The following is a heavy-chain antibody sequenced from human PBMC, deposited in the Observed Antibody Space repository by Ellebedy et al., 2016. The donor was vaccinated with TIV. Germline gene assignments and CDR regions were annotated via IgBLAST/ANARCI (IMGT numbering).Heavy chain of an antibody. CDR1: GFTFSTYA. V-gene: IGHV3-23*01. Sequence: GESLKISCAASGFTFSTYALTWVRQAPGRGLEWVSAIGGSGGRANYADSVRGRFTISRDNSKSTLFLYMNSLRAEDTAVYYCAKFPSVTTPGVDFWGQGTLVTVSS. J-gene: IGHJ4*02. CDR2: IGGSGGRA. D-gene: IGHD4-17*01. CDR3: AKFPSVTTPGVDF.